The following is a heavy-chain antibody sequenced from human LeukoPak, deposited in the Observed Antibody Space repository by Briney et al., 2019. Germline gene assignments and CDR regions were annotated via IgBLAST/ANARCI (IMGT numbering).Heavy chain of an antibody. CDR1: GASLSGYY. D-gene: IGHD6-6*01. V-gene: IGHV4-34*01. CDR2: ISHSGGT. J-gene: IGHJ4*02. Sequence: SETLSLTCAVYGASLSGYYWSWIRQPPGKGLEWIGEISHSGGTSYNPSLKSRVVISADASRKQFSLNLSSVTAADTAVYYCAILSSSRPDFRGQGTLVTVSS. CDR3: AILSSSRPDF.